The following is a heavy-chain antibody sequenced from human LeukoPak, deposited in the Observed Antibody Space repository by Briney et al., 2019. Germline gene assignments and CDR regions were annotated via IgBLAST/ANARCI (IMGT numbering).Heavy chain of an antibody. CDR2: ISWNSGSI. CDR1: GFAFQSYA. J-gene: IGHJ6*02. CDR3: AKGYYYYGMDV. Sequence: GGSLRLSCAASGFAFQSYALHWLRQAPGKGLEWVSGISWNSGSIGYADSVKGRFTISRDNAKNSLYLQMNSLRAEDTALYYCAKGYYYYGMDVWGQGTTVTVSS. V-gene: IGHV3-9*01.